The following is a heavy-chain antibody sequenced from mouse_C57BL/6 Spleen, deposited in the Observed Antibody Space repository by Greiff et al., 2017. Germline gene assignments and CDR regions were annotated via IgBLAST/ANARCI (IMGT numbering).Heavy chain of an antibody. Sequence: EVQLVESGGDFVKPGGSLKLSCAASGFTFSSYGLSWVRPTPDKRLECVATISSGGSYTYYPDSVKGRFTISRDNAKNTRYLQMSSLKSEDTAMYYCARRGDWYFDVWGTGTTVTVSA. CDR3: ARRGDWYFDV. CDR2: ISSGGSYT. V-gene: IGHV5-6*01. CDR1: GFTFSSYG. J-gene: IGHJ1*03.